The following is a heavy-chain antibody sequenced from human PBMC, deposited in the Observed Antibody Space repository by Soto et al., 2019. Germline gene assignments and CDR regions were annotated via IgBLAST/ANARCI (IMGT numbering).Heavy chain of an antibody. D-gene: IGHD3-3*01. V-gene: IGHV3-15*01. Sequence: GGSRRLSCAASGFTFSNAWMSWVRQAPGKGLEWVGRIKSKTDGGTTDYAAPVKGRFTISRDDSKNTLYLQMNSLKTEDTAVYYCTTDRDLIFGVPYGMDVWGQGTTVTVSS. CDR1: GFTFSNAW. CDR2: IKSKTDGGTT. J-gene: IGHJ6*02. CDR3: TTDRDLIFGVPYGMDV.